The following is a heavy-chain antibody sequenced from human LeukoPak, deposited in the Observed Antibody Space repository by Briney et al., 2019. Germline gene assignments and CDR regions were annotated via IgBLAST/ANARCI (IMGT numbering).Heavy chain of an antibody. D-gene: IGHD6-13*01. Sequence: SETLSLTCTVSGGSLRSGDYYWGWIRQPPGKGLEWIGTIYYSGSIYYNSSLKSRLTISVDTSKNQSSLKLRSVTAAETAVYYCARLLAAAGAGGTPDYWGQGTLVTVSS. J-gene: IGHJ4*02. CDR3: ARLLAAAGAGGTPDY. CDR2: IYYSGSI. CDR1: GGSLRSGDYY. V-gene: IGHV4-39*01.